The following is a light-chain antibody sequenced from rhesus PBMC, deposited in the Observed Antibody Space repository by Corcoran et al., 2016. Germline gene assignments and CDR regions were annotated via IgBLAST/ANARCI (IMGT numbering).Light chain of an antibody. CDR3: LPYTTTPFT. J-gene: IGKJ3*01. V-gene: IGKV1-22*01. CDR2: KAS. Sequence: DIQMTQSPSSLSASVGDTVTITCRANQRINSRLDWYQQKPGKAPKLLIYKASILETGVPSRFSGSGSGTVFTLTVSRLQPADFATYYCLPYTTTPFTFGPGTKLDIK. CDR1: QRINSR.